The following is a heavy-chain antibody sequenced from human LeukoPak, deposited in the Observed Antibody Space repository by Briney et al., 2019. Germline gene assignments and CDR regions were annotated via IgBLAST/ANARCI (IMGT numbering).Heavy chain of an antibody. CDR1: GGSISSYY. J-gene: IGHJ6*02. CDR3: ARQRYLNYYYYGMDV. D-gene: IGHD1-1*01. CDR2: IYYSGST. V-gene: IGHV4-59*08. Sequence: SETLSLTCTVSGGSISSYYWSWIRKPPGQGLEWIGYIYYSGSTNYNPSLKSRVTISVDTSKNQFSLKLSSVTAADTAVYYCARQRYLNYYYYGMDVWGQGTTVTVSS.